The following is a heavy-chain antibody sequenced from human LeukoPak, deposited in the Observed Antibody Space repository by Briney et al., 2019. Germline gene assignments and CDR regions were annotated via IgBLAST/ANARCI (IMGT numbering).Heavy chain of an antibody. CDR3: ARGLESCSSGSCFKD. CDR2: ISGSGGST. D-gene: IGHD2-15*01. J-gene: IGHJ4*02. V-gene: IGHV3-23*01. Sequence: PGGSLRLSCAASGFTFSSYAMSWVRQAPGKGLEWVSAISGSGGSTYYADSVKGRFTISRDNSKNTLYLQMNSLRAEDAALYYCARGLESCSSGSCFKDWGQGTLVTVSS. CDR1: GFTFSSYA.